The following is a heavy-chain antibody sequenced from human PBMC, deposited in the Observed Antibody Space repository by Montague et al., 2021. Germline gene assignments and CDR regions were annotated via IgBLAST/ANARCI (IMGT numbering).Heavy chain of an antibody. CDR1: GFTFTDYW. D-gene: IGHD3-3*01. J-gene: IGHJ3*02. Sequence: SLRLSCAGSGFTFTDYWMNWIRQAPGKGLEWVAHIKQDGTMDHYVVSVKGRFTISRDNAKNSLYLQMKSLRAEDTALYYCAGDTIGVFDIWGQGTMVTVSS. CDR3: AGDTIGVFDI. V-gene: IGHV3-7*01. CDR2: IKQDGTMD.